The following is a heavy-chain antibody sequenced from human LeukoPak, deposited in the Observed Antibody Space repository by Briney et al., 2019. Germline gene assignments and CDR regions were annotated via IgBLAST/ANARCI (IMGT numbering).Heavy chain of an antibody. D-gene: IGHD3-22*01. CDR3: ARDWLAGNPYHGFDL. V-gene: IGHV3-7*01. CDR2: IKEDGSEE. J-gene: IGHJ3*01. Sequence: PSETLSLTCTVSGGSISSSSYYWGWIRQPPGKGLECVANIKEDGSEEYYVDSVKGRFSISRDNAKNSLYLQMNSLRAEDTAVYYCARDWLAGNPYHGFDLWGEGTMVTVSS. CDR1: GGSISSSSYY.